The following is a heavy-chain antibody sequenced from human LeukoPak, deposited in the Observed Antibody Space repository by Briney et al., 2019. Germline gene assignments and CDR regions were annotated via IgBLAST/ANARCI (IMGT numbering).Heavy chain of an antibody. Sequence: SETLSLTCTVSGGSTSSYYWNWIRQPAGKGLEWIGHIYSSGTTNYSPSLKSRVTISVDKSKNHFSLKLSSVTAADTAVYYCARESAYDSSLDYWGQGTLVTVSS. D-gene: IGHD5-12*01. CDR2: IYSSGTT. V-gene: IGHV4-4*07. CDR3: ARESAYDSSLDY. CDR1: GGSTSSYY. J-gene: IGHJ4*02.